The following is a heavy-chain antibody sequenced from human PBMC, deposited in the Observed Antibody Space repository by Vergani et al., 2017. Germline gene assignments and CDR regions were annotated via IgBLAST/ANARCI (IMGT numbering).Heavy chain of an antibody. D-gene: IGHD2-15*01. CDR3: ARDCSGGSCQEVY. V-gene: IGHV3-72*01. J-gene: IGHJ4*02. CDR1: GFTFSDHY. CDR2: TRNKANSYTT. Sequence: EVQLVESGGGLVQPGGSLRLSCAASGFTFSDHYMDWVRQAPGKGLEWVGRTRNKANSYTTEYAASVKGSFTISRDDSKNSLYLQMNSLKTEDTAVYYCARDCSGGSCQEVYWGQGTLVTVSS.